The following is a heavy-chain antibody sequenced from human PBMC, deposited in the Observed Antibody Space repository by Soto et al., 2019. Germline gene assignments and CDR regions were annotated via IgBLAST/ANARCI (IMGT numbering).Heavy chain of an antibody. CDR3: ARDLAAVPRAFDY. J-gene: IGHJ4*02. Sequence: QVQLQESGPGLLKPSETLSLTCTVSGGSISSYFYIWVRQPPGKGLEWIGSGYYTGTTDYNPSLKSRVTISVDTSKTQFSLNLRSVTAADTAVYYCARDLAAVPRAFDYWGRGTLVTVSS. V-gene: IGHV4-59*01. D-gene: IGHD6-13*01. CDR2: GYYTGTT. CDR1: GGSISSYF.